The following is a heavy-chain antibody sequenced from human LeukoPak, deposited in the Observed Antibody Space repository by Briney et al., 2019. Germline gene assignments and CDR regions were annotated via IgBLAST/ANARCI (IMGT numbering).Heavy chain of an antibody. Sequence: GGSLRLSCAASGFTFSGYAMSWVRQGPGKGLEWVSGISGYGGSTDYADSVKGRFTISRDNSKNTLFLQVNSLRAEDTAVYYCARVDRGDVLTGYCIDYWGQGTLVTVSS. J-gene: IGHJ4*02. D-gene: IGHD3-9*01. CDR3: ARVDRGDVLTGYCIDY. CDR2: ISGYGGST. CDR1: GFTFSGYA. V-gene: IGHV3-23*01.